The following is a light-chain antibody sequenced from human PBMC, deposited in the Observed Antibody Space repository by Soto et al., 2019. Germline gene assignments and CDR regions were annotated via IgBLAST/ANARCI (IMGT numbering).Light chain of an antibody. Sequence: EIVLTQSPATLSLSPGDRATLSCRASQSVDRYLAWYQEKPGQAPRLLIYDTSDRATGIPDRFSGSGSGTDFTLTITRLEPEDFAMYYCQRYDSFRTFGQGTKVEI. V-gene: IGKV3-11*01. CDR2: DTS. J-gene: IGKJ1*01. CDR3: QRYDSFRT. CDR1: QSVDRY.